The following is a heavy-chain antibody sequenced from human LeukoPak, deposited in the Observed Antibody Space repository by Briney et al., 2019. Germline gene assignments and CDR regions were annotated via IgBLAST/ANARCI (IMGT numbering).Heavy chain of an antibody. Sequence: SVKVSCKASGGTFSSYAISWVRQAPGQGLEWMGGIIPIFGAANYAQKFQGRVTIAADESTSTAYMELSSLRSEDTAVYYCARGLAGPNVYYGMDVWGQGTTVTVSS. J-gene: IGHJ6*02. CDR1: GGTFSSYA. D-gene: IGHD2-15*01. CDR2: IIPIFGAA. V-gene: IGHV1-69*13. CDR3: ARGLAGPNVYYGMDV.